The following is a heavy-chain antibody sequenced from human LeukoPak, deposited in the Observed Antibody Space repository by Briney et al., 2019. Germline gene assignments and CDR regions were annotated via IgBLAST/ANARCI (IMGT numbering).Heavy chain of an antibody. CDR2: IYYSGST. CDR1: GGSISSGGYY. D-gene: IGHD3-10*01. Sequence: SETLSLTCTVSGGSISSGGYYWSWIRQPPGKGLEWIGYIYYSGSTNYNPSLKSRVTISVDTSKNQFSLKLSSVTAADTAVYYCAKDYGSGSYSPYYYYGMDVWGQGTTVTVSS. J-gene: IGHJ6*02. CDR3: AKDYGSGSYSPYYYYGMDV. V-gene: IGHV4-61*08.